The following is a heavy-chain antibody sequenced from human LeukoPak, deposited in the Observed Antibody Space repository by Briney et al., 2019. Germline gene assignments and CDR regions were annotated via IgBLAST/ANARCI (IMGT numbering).Heavy chain of an antibody. V-gene: IGHV3-21*01. Sequence: GGTLRLSCAASGFTFTNHGMSWVRQAPGKGLEGVSSITSSSTYIYYADSVKGRFTISRDNAKNSLYLQMNSLRAEDTAVYYCARAGFVGGFDYWGQGTLVTVSS. CDR3: ARAGFVGGFDY. D-gene: IGHD3-10*01. CDR1: GFTFTNHG. J-gene: IGHJ4*02. CDR2: ITSSSTYI.